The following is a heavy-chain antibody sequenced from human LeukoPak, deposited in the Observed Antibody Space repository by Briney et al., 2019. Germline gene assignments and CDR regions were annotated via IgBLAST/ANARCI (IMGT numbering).Heavy chain of an antibody. D-gene: IGHD5-24*01. Sequence: SETFPSTALSLVGPLGVYNGAGNRNPPGKGRSGIGEINHSGSTNYNPSLKSRVTISVDTSKNQFSLKLSSVTAADTAVYYCARGERWLQFYFDYWGQGTLVTVSS. J-gene: IGHJ4*02. V-gene: IGHV4-34*01. CDR1: VGPLGVY. CDR3: ARGERWLQFYFDY. CDR2: INHSGST.